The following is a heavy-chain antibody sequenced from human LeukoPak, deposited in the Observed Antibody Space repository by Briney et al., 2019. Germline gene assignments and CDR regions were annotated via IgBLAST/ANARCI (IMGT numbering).Heavy chain of an antibody. D-gene: IGHD5-12*01. V-gene: IGHV3-21*01. CDR2: ISRSSSSI. CDR1: GFTFGSYT. CDR3: ARELGYNAF. Sequence: GGSLRLSCAASGFTFGSYTMNWVRQAPGKGLEWVSSISRSSSSIYYADSMKGRFTISRDNAKNSLYLQMNSLRAEDSAVYYCARELGYNAFWGQGTLVTVSS. J-gene: IGHJ4*02.